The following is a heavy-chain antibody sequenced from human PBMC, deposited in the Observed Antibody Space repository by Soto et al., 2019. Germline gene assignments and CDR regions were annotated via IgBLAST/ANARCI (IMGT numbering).Heavy chain of an antibody. CDR2: INSDGSST. D-gene: IGHD4-4*01. CDR1: GFTFSSYW. Sequence: GGSLRLSCAASGFTFSSYWMHWVRQAPGKGLVWVSRINSDGSSTSYADSVKGRFTISRDNAKNTLYLQMNSLRAEDTAVYYCARDEPMTTGLDENYYYYMDVWGKGTTVTVSS. J-gene: IGHJ6*03. V-gene: IGHV3-74*01. CDR3: ARDEPMTTGLDENYYYYMDV.